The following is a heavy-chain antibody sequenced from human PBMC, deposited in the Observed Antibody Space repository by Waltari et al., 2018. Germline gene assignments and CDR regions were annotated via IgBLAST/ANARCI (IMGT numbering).Heavy chain of an antibody. CDR3: ARDRYGSGSYNV. D-gene: IGHD3-10*01. CDR2: INHSGSN. CDR1: GGSFRGYY. J-gene: IGHJ6*02. V-gene: IGHV4-34*01. Sequence: QVQLQQWGAGLLKPSETLSLTCAVYGGSFRGYYWSWIRQPPGKGLEWIGEINHSGSNNYNPSLKSRVTISVDTSKNQFSLKLSSVTAADTAVYYCARDRYGSGSYNVWGQGTTVTVSS.